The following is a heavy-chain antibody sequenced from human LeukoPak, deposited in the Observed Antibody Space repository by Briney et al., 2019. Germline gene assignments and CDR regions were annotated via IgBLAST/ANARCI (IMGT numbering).Heavy chain of an antibody. V-gene: IGHV3-23*01. CDR1: GFIFNTYA. CDR2: ISDGGGST. Sequence: PGGSLRLSCAASGFIFNTYAMSWVRQAPGKGLEWVSAISDGGGSTYYADSVRGRFTLSRDNSKNTLYLQMSSLTAADTAVYYCAKDFDKSGGTCFDYWGQGALVTVSS. CDR3: AKDFDKSGGTCFDY. J-gene: IGHJ4*02. D-gene: IGHD6-13*01.